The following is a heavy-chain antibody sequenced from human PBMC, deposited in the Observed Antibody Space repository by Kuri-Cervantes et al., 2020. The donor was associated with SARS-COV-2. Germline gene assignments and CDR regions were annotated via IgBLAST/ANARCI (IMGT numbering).Heavy chain of an antibody. V-gene: IGHV3-30-3*01. CDR2: ISYDGSNK. D-gene: IGHD5-24*01. J-gene: IGHJ3*02. Sequence: GRSLRLSCVASGFTFSSYAMHWVRQAPGKGLEWVAVISYDGSNKYYADSVKGRFTISRDNSKNTLYLQMNSLRAEDTAVYYCARGWDAFDIWGQGTMVTVSS. CDR3: ARGWDAFDI. CDR1: GFTFSSYA.